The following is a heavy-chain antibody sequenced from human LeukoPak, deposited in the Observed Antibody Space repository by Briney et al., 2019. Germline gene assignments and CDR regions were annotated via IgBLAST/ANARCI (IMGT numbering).Heavy chain of an antibody. J-gene: IGHJ6*02. CDR3: ARYDFDILTGYHRGGMDV. Sequence: PSETLSLTCTISGGSISSYYWSWIRQPPGKGLEWIGYIYSSGSANYNPSLNSRATISVDTSENQFSLKLRSVTAADTAVYYCARYDFDILTGYHRGGMDVWGQGTTVTVSS. D-gene: IGHD3-9*01. CDR1: GGSISSYY. V-gene: IGHV4-59*08. CDR2: IYSSGSA.